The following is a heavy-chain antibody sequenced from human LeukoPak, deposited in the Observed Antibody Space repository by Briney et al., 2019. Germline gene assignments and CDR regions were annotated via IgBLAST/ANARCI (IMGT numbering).Heavy chain of an antibody. Sequence: TGGSLRLSCTGSGFTFGDHAMSWVRQAPGKGLEWVGSIRSKAYRGTTEYAASVKGRFSISRDDSASIAYLQMNSLKTEDTAVYYCARGPIQLWIHNAMDVWGQGTTVTVSS. CDR3: ARGPIQLWIHNAMDV. V-gene: IGHV3-49*04. CDR2: IRSKAYRGTT. J-gene: IGHJ6*02. D-gene: IGHD5-18*01. CDR1: GFTFGDHA.